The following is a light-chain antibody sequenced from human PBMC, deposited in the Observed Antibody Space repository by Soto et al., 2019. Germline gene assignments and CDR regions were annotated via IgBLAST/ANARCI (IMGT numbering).Light chain of an antibody. J-gene: IGKJ2*01. V-gene: IGKV3-11*01. Sequence: EIVLTQSPATLSLSPGERATLSCRASQSVSNYLAWYQQKPGQAPRLLIYGASNRATGIPARFTGSGSGTDFTLTISSLDPEDFAVYYCQHRGEWPRTFGQGTKLEIK. CDR1: QSVSNY. CDR2: GAS. CDR3: QHRGEWPRT.